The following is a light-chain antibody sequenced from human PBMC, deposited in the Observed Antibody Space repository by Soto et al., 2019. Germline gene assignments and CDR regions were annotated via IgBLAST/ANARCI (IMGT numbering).Light chain of an antibody. CDR1: QSFGSW. J-gene: IGKJ2*01. CDR3: QQYNLSPSS. V-gene: IGKV1-5*01. CDR2: DIS. Sequence: DIQMTQSPSSLSASVGDTVTITCRASQSFGSWLAWYQQKPGQAPKLLIYDISSLKYGVPSRFSGSGSGTEFTLTISSLQPDDFATYYCQQYNLSPSSFGQGTKVDIK.